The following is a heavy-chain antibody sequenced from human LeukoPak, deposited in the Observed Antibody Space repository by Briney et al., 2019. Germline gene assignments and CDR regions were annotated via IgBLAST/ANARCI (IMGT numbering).Heavy chain of an antibody. Sequence: SETLSLTCAVKGGSFTAYYWSWIRQPPGKGLEWIGELNYSGSTNYNPSLKSRVTISVDTSKNQFSLKLRSVTAADTALYYCATGSVRFDYWGQGSLVTVSS. CDR3: ATGSVRFDY. J-gene: IGHJ4*02. CDR2: LNYSGST. CDR1: GGSFTAYY. V-gene: IGHV4-34*01.